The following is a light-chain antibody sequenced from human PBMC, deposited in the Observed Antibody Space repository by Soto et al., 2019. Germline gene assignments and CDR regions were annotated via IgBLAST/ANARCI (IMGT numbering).Light chain of an antibody. CDR2: DVS. Sequence: QSALTQPRSVSGSPGQSVTISCTGTSSDVGDYNYVSWYQQHPGKAPKLRIYDVSKRPSGVPDRFSGSKSGKTASLTISGLQAEDEADYYCCSYAGSYSYVFGTGTKLTVL. J-gene: IGLJ1*01. CDR1: SSDVGDYNY. CDR3: CSYAGSYSYV. V-gene: IGLV2-11*01.